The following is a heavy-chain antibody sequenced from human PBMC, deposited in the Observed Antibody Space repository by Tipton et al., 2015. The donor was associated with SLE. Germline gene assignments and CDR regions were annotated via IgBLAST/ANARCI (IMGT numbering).Heavy chain of an antibody. J-gene: IGHJ4*02. CDR3: AKDRSGFDY. Sequence: SSSSYYWGWIRQAPGKGLEWVSAISGSGGSTYYAASVKGRFTISRDNSKNTLYLQMNSLRAEDTAVYYCAKDRSGFDYWGQGTLVTVSS. CDR2: ISGSGGST. CDR1: SSSSYY. V-gene: IGHV3-23*01. D-gene: IGHD6-25*01.